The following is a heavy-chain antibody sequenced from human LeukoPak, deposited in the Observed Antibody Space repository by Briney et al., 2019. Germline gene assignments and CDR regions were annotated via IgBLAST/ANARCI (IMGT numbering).Heavy chain of an antibody. Sequence: GGSLRLSCAASGFTFSTYSMNWVRQAPGKGLEWVSFISCSSSYIYYADSVKGRFTISRDNAKNSLYLQMNSLRAEDTAVYYCARDLGIAAVETSHYYGMDVWGQGTTVTVSS. D-gene: IGHD6-13*01. CDR1: GFTFSTYS. J-gene: IGHJ6*02. CDR2: ISCSSSYI. CDR3: ARDLGIAAVETSHYYGMDV. V-gene: IGHV3-21*01.